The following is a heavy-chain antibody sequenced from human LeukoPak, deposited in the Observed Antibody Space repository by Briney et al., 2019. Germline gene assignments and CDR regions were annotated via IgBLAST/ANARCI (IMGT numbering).Heavy chain of an antibody. V-gene: IGHV1-69*13. CDR2: IIPIFGTA. D-gene: IGHD3-22*01. CDR1: GYTFTAYS. CDR3: VRTGDYYDSRDAFDI. J-gene: IGHJ3*02. Sequence: SVKVSCKASGYTFTAYSIHWVRQAPGQGLEWMGGIIPIFGTANYAQKFQGRVTITADESTSTAYMELSSLRSEDTAVYYCVRTGDYYDSRDAFDIWGQGTMVTVSS.